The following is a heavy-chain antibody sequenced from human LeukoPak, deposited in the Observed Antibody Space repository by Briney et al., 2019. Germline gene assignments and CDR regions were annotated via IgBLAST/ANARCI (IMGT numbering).Heavy chain of an antibody. CDR1: GFTFSDHY. V-gene: IGHV3-20*04. D-gene: IGHD6-6*01. CDR3: AREAWGSSSFLDY. CDR2: INWNGGST. J-gene: IGHJ4*02. Sequence: GGSLRLSCAASGFTFSDHYMDWVRQAPGKGLEWVSGINWNGGSTGYADSVKGRFTISRDNAKNSLYLQMNSLRAEDTALYYCAREAWGSSSFLDYWGQGTLVTVSS.